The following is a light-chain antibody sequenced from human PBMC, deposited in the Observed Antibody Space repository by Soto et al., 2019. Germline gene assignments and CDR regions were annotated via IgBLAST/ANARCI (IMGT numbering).Light chain of an antibody. CDR1: SSDIGGYNY. CDR3: SSYTDRTTWV. CDR2: EVS. Sequence: QSALTQPASVSGSPGQSITISCTGTSSDIGGYNYVSWYQQHPGKAPKLMIYEVSNRTSGVSNRFSGSKSGNTASLTISGLQAEDEADYYCSSYTDRTTWVFGGGTKLTVL. V-gene: IGLV2-14*01. J-gene: IGLJ3*02.